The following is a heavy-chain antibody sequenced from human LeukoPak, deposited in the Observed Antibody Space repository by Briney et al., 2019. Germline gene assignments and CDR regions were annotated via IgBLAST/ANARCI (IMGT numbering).Heavy chain of an antibody. J-gene: IGHJ4*02. D-gene: IGHD3-22*01. Sequence: PGGSLRLSCAASGFTFSSYSMNWVRQAPGKGLEWVSSISSSSSYIYYADSVKGRFTISRDNAKNSLYLQMNSLGAEDTAVYYCARDYYDSSGYCDYWGQGTLVTVSS. CDR3: ARDYYDSSGYCDY. CDR1: GFTFSSYS. CDR2: ISSSSSYI. V-gene: IGHV3-21*01.